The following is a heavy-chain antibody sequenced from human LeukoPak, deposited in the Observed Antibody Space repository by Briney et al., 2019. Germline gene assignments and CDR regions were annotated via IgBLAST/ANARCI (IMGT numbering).Heavy chain of an antibody. Sequence: PGGSLRLSCAASGFTFSSYSMNWVRQAPGKGLEWVSSISSSSSYIYYADSVKGRFTISRDNAKNSLYLQMNSLRAEDTAVYYCARESISYDSSGYYYADWFDPWGQGTLVTVSS. CDR3: ARESISYDSSGYYYADWFDP. D-gene: IGHD3-22*01. CDR2: ISSSSSYI. J-gene: IGHJ5*02. V-gene: IGHV3-21*01. CDR1: GFTFSSYS.